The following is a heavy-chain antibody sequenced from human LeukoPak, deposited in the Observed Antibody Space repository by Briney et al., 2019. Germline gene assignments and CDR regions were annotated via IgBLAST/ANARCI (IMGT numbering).Heavy chain of an antibody. Sequence: GGSHRLSCAASGFSFSDAWMSWVRQIPGKGLEWVGLIESKTDGGTTDYAAPVKGRFTISRDDSTNTLYLQMNSLKSEDTAVYYCTTYGSGRKFDYWGQGILVTVSS. CDR2: IESKTDGGTT. CDR1: GFSFSDAW. J-gene: IGHJ4*02. CDR3: TTYGSGRKFDY. V-gene: IGHV3-15*04. D-gene: IGHD3-10*01.